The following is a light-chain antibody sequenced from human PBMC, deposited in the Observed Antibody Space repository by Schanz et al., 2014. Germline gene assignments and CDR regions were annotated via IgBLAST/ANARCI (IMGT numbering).Light chain of an antibody. J-gene: IGKJ4*01. V-gene: IGKV3-11*01. CDR3: QQRTSWPLT. CDR1: QSVSSN. Sequence: EIVMTQSPATLSVSPGERATLSCRASQSVSSNLAWYQQKPDQAPRLLIYDASSRATGIPDRFSGSGSGTDFTLTISSLEPEDFAVYYCQQRTSWPLTFGGGTKVEIK. CDR2: DAS.